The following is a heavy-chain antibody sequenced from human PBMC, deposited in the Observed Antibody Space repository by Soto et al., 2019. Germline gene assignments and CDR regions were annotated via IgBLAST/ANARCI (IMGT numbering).Heavy chain of an antibody. V-gene: IGHV4-30-2*06. CDR3: ARAPPGPSPRWDV. CDR1: GGSMNSGGHS. Sequence: QVQLQESGSGLVKPSQTLSVTCAVSGGSMNSGGHSWSWIRQSAGEGLEWIGCIYATGKTYYNPSLKSRVTISVDTSKNQFSLNVTSVTAADSAVYYCARAPPGPSPRWDVWGQGTTVTVSS. D-gene: IGHD3-10*01. J-gene: IGHJ6*02. CDR2: IYATGKT.